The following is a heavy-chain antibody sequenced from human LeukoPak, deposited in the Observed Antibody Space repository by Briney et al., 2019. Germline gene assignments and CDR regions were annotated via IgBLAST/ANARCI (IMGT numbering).Heavy chain of an antibody. J-gene: IGHJ6*02. CDR1: GGTFSSYA. V-gene: IGHV1-69*13. Sequence: SVNVSCKASGGTFSSYAISWVRQAPGQGLECVGGIIPIFGTANYAQKFQGRVTITADESTSTAYMELSSLRSEDTAVYYCARDVRLWSGYYDYYYYGMDVWGQGTTVTVSS. CDR2: IIPIFGTA. CDR3: ARDVRLWSGYYDYYYYGMDV. D-gene: IGHD3-3*01.